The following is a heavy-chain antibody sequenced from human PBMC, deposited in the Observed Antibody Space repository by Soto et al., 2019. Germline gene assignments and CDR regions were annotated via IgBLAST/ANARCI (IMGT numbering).Heavy chain of an antibody. CDR2: INHSGST. J-gene: IGHJ6*02. CDR3: ARGPFGSSWYGGDYYYGMDV. CDR1: GGSFSGYY. V-gene: IGHV4-34*01. Sequence: SETLSLTCAVYGGSFSGYYWSWIRQPPGKGLEWIGEINHSGSTNYNPSLKSRVTISVDTSKNQFSLKLSSVTATDTAVYYCARGPFGSSWYGGDYYYGMDVWGQGTTVTVSS. D-gene: IGHD6-13*01.